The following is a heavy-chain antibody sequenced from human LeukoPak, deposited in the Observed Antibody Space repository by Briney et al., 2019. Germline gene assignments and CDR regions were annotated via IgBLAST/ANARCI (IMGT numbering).Heavy chain of an antibody. Sequence: GGSLRLSCAASGFTFSSYGMHWVRQAPGKGLEWVAFIRYDGSNKYYADSVKGRFTISRDNSKNTLYLQMNSLRAEDTAVYYCAKDPRRLRQQLVLYFDYWGQGTLVTVSA. J-gene: IGHJ4*02. CDR1: GFTFSSYG. CDR2: IRYDGSNK. D-gene: IGHD6-13*01. V-gene: IGHV3-30*02. CDR3: AKDPRRLRQQLVLYFDY.